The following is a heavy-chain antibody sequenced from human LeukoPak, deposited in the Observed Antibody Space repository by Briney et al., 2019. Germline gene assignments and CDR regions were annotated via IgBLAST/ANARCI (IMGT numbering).Heavy chain of an antibody. V-gene: IGHV1-69*06. CDR1: GDTFTTYA. Sequence: SVKVSCKTSGDTFTTYAIIWVRQAPGQGLEWMGGIIPMFGTPNYAQRLQGRVTITADKSTETAYMELSSLRSEDTAVYYCARAGIPGYCTNVTCSNWLDPWGQGTLVTVSS. CDR3: ARAGIPGYCTNVTCSNWLDP. CDR2: IIPMFGTP. J-gene: IGHJ5*02. D-gene: IGHD2-8*01.